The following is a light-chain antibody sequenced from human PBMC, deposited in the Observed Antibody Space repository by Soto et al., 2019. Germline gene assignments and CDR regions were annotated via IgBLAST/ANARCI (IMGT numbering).Light chain of an antibody. J-gene: IGKJ1*01. V-gene: IGKV1D-16*01. CDR3: QHYDTAPLT. CDR2: AAS. CDR1: QSISSW. Sequence: IQMTQSPSALSASVGDRVTITCRASQSISSWLAWYQQKPEKAPKLLIYAASTLQRGVPSRFSGSGSGTEFTLTITSLQPEDFATYYCQHYDTAPLTFGQGTKVDIK.